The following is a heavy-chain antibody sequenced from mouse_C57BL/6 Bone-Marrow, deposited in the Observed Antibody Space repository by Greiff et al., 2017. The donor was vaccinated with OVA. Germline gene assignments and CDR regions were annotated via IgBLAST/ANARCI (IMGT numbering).Heavy chain of an antibody. CDR1: GYTFTSYW. D-gene: IGHD2-3*01. Sequence: QVQLQQPGAELVKPGASVKLSCKASGYTFTSYWMHWVKQRPGRGLEWIGRIDPNSGGTKYNEKFKSKATLTVDKPSSTAYMQLSSLTSEDSAVYDCARREVYDGYYLAWFAYWGQGTLVTVSA. V-gene: IGHV1-72*01. CDR2: IDPNSGGT. CDR3: ARREVYDGYYLAWFAY. J-gene: IGHJ3*01.